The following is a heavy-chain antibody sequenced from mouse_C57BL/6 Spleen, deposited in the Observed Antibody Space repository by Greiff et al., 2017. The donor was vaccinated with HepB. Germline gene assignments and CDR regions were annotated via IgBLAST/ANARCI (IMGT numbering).Heavy chain of an antibody. Sequence: VQGVVSGGGLVQPKGSLKLSCAASGFSFNPYAMNWVRQAPGKGLEWVARLRSKSNNYATYYADSMKDRFTISRDDSESMLYLQMNNLKTEETAMNSYVRGAEYYVSNYYEYWDQGNNLTVA. CDR2: LRSKSNNYAT. CDR1: GFSFNPYA. CDR3: VRGAEYYVSNYYEY. D-gene: IGHD1-1*01. V-gene: IGHV10-1*01. J-gene: IGHJ2*01.